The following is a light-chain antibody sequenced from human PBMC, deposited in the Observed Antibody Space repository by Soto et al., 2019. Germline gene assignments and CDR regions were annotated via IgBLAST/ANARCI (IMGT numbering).Light chain of an antibody. CDR1: QSISSW. V-gene: IGKV1-5*03. CDR2: KAS. J-gene: IGKJ2*03. CDR3: QQYNSYPYS. Sequence: DIQMTQSPSTLSASVGDRVTITCRASQSISSWLAWYQQKPGKAPKLLIYKASTLESGVPSRFSGSGSGTEFTLTISSLQPDDFATYYCQQYNSYPYSFGQGTKLEIK.